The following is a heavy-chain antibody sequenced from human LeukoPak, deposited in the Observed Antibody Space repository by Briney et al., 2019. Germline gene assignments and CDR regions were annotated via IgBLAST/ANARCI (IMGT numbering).Heavy chain of an antibody. CDR2: ISGSGSTI. CDR3: APWGILGDFDY. V-gene: IGHV3-48*01. CDR1: GFSFSTCG. J-gene: IGHJ4*02. D-gene: IGHD3-16*01. Sequence: GGSLRLSCAASGFSFSTCGMSWVRQAPGKGLEWLSYISGSGSTIYYADSVKGRFTISRDNAKNSLSLQMNSLRAEDTAVYYCAPWGILGDFDYWGQGTLVTVSS.